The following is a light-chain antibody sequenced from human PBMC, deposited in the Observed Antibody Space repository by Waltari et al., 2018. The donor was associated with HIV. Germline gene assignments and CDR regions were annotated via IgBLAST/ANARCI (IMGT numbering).Light chain of an antibody. CDR2: SAS. Sequence: EIVMTQSPATLSVSPGARATLSCRASQRVSSNLAMYQQKPGQAPRLHIYSASTWATGVPARFSGSGSGTEFTLTISSLQSEDFAVYYCQQYNNWPPWTFGQGTKVDIK. J-gene: IGKJ1*01. CDR1: QRVSSN. V-gene: IGKV3-15*01. CDR3: QQYNNWPPWT.